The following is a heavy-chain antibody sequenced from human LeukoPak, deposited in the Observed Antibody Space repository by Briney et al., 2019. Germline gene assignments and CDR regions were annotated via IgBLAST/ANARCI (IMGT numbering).Heavy chain of an antibody. CDR2: IYYSGST. J-gene: IGHJ4*02. D-gene: IGHD3-10*01. V-gene: IGHV4-61*01. Sequence: PSEALSLTRTVSGGSVSRGSYYWSWIRQPPGKGLEWIGYIYYSGSTNYNPSLKSRVTISVDTSKNQFSLKLSSVTVADTAVYYCARDPGSKDFDYWGQGTLVTVSS. CDR3: ARDPGSKDFDY. CDR1: GGSVSRGSYY.